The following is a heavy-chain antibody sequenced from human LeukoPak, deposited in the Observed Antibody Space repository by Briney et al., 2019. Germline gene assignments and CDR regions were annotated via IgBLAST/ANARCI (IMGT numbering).Heavy chain of an antibody. V-gene: IGHV4-34*01. Sequence: SETLSLTCAVYGGSFSGYYWSWIRQPPGKGLEWIGEINHSGSTNYNPSLKSRVTISVDTPKNQFSLKLSSVTAADTAVYYCARGGGYDFWSGYYYYYYMDVWGKGTTVTVSS. J-gene: IGHJ6*03. CDR2: INHSGST. CDR1: GGSFSGYY. D-gene: IGHD3-3*01. CDR3: ARGGGYDFWSGYYYYYYMDV.